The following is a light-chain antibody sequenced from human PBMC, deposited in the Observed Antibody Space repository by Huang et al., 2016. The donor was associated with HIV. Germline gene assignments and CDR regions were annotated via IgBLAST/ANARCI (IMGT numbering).Light chain of an antibody. CDR2: AAS. J-gene: IGKJ4*01. V-gene: IGKV1-39*01. Sequence: DIQMTQSPSSLSASVGDRVTITCRASQHINSYLNWYQQKAVKAPKVLIDAASSLQSGFPAWVSGSGSGTEFTLSISSLQPEDFATYYCQQSFIAPLTFGGGTRVEVK. CDR1: QHINSY. CDR3: QQSFIAPLT.